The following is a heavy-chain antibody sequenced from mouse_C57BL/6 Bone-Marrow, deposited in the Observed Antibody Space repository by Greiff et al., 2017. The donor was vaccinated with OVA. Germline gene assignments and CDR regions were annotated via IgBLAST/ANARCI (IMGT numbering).Heavy chain of an antibody. CDR2: IDPENGDT. Sequence: SGAELVRPGASVKLSCTASGFNIKDDYMHWVKQRPEQGLEWIGWIDPENGDTEYASKFQGKATITADTSSNTAYLQLSSLTSEDTAVYYCTTHGSRPWGQGTTLTVSS. CDR3: TTHGSRP. D-gene: IGHD1-1*01. V-gene: IGHV14-4*01. CDR1: GFNIKDDY. J-gene: IGHJ2*01.